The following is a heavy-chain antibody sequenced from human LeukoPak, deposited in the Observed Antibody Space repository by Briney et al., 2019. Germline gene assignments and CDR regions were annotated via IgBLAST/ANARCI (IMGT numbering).Heavy chain of an antibody. CDR3: AKAQGWELPYYFDY. CDR2: IRYDGSNK. Sequence: PGGSLRLSCAASGFTFSRHGMHWVRQAPGKGLEWVAFIRYDGSNKYYADSVKGRFTISRDNSKNTLYLQMNSLRAEDTAVYYCAKAQGWELPYYFDYWGQGTLVTVSS. CDR1: GFTFSRHG. J-gene: IGHJ4*02. D-gene: IGHD1-26*01. V-gene: IGHV3-30*02.